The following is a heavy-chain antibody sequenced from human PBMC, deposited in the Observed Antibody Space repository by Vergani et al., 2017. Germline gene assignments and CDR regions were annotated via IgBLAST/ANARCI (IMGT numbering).Heavy chain of an antibody. Sequence: QVQLQESGPGLVKPSQTLSLTCTVSGGSISSGSYYWSWIRQPAGKGLEWIGRIYTSGSTNYNPSLKSRVTMSVDTSKNQFSLKLSSVTDADTAVYYCAREEWFGEYDAVDIWGQGTMVTVSS. J-gene: IGHJ3*02. CDR1: GGSISSGSYY. CDR2: IYTSGST. V-gene: IGHV4-61*02. CDR3: AREEWFGEYDAVDI. D-gene: IGHD3-10*01.